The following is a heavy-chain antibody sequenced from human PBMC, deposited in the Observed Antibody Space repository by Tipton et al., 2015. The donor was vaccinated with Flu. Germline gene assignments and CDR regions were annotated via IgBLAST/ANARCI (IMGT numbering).Heavy chain of an antibody. Sequence: TLSLTCTVSGGSIGSYYWNWIRQPPGKGLEWIGYIYNSQYTKYNPSLKSRVTISVDTSKKQFSLQVRSVTAADTAVYYCARDPSLGMPDYFDFWCPRTLVTASS. CDR1: GGSIGSYY. CDR2: IYNSQYT. V-gene: IGHV4-59*12. D-gene: IGHD2-2*01. J-gene: IGHJ4*02. CDR3: ARDPSLGMPDYFDF.